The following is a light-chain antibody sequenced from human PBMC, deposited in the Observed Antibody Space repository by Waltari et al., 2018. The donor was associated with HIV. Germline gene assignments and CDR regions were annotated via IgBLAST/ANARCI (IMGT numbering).Light chain of an antibody. CDR1: QSLSSN. CDR2: GAS. CDR3: QQYNNWPQTWPPGT. Sequence: ELVMTQSPATVSVSPGESATLSCRASQSLSSNLAWYQQKPGQAPRLLIYGASTRAIGVPARFSGGGSGTEFTLTISSLQSEDFGVYYCQQYNNWPQTWPPGTFGQGTKVEIK. V-gene: IGKV3-15*01. J-gene: IGKJ1*01.